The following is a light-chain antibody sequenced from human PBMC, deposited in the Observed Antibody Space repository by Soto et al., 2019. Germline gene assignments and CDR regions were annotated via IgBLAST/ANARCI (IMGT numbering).Light chain of an antibody. J-gene: IGLJ3*02. V-gene: IGLV2-23*02. CDR3: CSYAGSSTWV. CDR2: EVS. Sequence: QSALTQPASVSGSPGQSITISCTGTSSDVGSHDLVSWYQQHPGKAPKLMIYEVSKRPSGVSNRFSGSKSGHTASLTISGLQAEDEADYYCCSYAGSSTWVFGGGTKLTVL. CDR1: SSDVGSHDL.